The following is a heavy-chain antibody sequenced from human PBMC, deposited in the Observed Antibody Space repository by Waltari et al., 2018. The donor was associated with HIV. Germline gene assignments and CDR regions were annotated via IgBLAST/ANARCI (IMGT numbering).Heavy chain of an antibody. V-gene: IGHV1-69*01. J-gene: IGHJ6*02. CDR3: ARVEVEMATISAPSYHNLDV. D-gene: IGHD2-21*01. Sequence: QVQLVQSGAEVKKPGSSVKVSCKASGGTFSSYAISWVRQAPGQGLEWMGGIIPIFGITNYAQRFQGRVTITADESTSIAYMELSSLRSEDTAVYYCARVEVEMATISAPSYHNLDVWGQGTTVTVSS. CDR2: IIPIFGIT. CDR1: GGTFSSYA.